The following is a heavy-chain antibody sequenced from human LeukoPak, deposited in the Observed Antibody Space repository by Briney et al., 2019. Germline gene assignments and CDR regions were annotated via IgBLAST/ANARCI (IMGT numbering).Heavy chain of an antibody. CDR2: ISGSGDII. Sequence: GGSLRLSCAASGFTFNTYAMSWVRQAPGKGLEWVSLISGSGDIIYDADSVKGRFTISRDNSENTLYLQMNSLRAEDTAVYYCATLVATTRSFDYWGQGTLVTVSS. V-gene: IGHV3-23*01. CDR3: ATLVATTRSFDY. J-gene: IGHJ4*02. CDR1: GFTFNTYA. D-gene: IGHD5-12*01.